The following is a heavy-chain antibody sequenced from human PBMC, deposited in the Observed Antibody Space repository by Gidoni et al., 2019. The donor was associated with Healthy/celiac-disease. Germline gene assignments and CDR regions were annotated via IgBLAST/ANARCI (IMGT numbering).Heavy chain of an antibody. CDR3: ARGLAAAGRYYYYGMDV. CDR2: IYSGGST. J-gene: IGHJ6*02. V-gene: IGHV3-53*04. Sequence: EVQLVESGGGLVQPGGSLRLSCAASGFPVSSNYMSWVRQAPGKGLEWVSVIYSGGSTYYADSVKGRFTISRHNSKNTLYLQMNSLRAEDTAVYYCARGLAAAGRYYYYGMDVWGQGTTVTVSS. D-gene: IGHD6-13*01. CDR1: GFPVSSNY.